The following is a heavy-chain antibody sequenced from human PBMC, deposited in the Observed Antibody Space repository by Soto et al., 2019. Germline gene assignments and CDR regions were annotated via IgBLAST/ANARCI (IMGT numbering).Heavy chain of an antibody. CDR1: GFTVSSYA. CDR3: ARETYYDFWSGYPLDAFDI. Sequence: GGSLRLSCAASGFTVSSYAMSWVRQSPGKGLEWVSAISGSGGSTYYADSVKGRFTISRDNSKNSLYLQMNSLRDEDTAVYYCARETYYDFWSGYPLDAFDIWGQGTMVTVSS. J-gene: IGHJ3*02. V-gene: IGHV3-23*01. D-gene: IGHD3-3*01. CDR2: ISGSGGST.